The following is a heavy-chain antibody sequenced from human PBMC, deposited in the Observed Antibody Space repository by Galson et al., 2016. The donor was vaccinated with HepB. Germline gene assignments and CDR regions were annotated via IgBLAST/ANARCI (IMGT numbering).Heavy chain of an antibody. V-gene: IGHV3-7*01. CDR3: VRDPYGGYGY. CDR2: TNRDGSTK. CDR1: GFTFSSDY. J-gene: IGHJ4*02. D-gene: IGHD4/OR15-4a*01. Sequence: SLRLSCAASGFTFSSDYMLWARQAPGKGLEWVANTNRDGSTKNYADSVRGRFTISRDNAQNSLYLQMNSLRVEDTAVYYCVRDPYGGYGYWGRGTLVTVSS.